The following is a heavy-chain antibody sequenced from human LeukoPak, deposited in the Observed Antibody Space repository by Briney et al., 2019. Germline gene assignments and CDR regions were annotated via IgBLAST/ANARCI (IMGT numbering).Heavy chain of an antibody. CDR2: ISGGGGST. Sequence: ETLSLTCTVSGGSINYGGWIRQPPGKGLEWVSTISGGGGSTYYADSVKGRFTISRDNSKNTLYLQVNSLRAEDTAVYYCAKGGKWDVTPFDYWGQGTLVTVSS. D-gene: IGHD1-26*01. V-gene: IGHV3-23*01. J-gene: IGHJ4*02. CDR1: GGSINYG. CDR3: AKGGKWDVTPFDY.